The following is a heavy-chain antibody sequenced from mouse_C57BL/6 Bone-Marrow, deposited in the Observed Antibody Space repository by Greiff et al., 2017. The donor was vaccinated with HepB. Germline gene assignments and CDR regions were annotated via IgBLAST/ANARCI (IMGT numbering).Heavy chain of an antibody. V-gene: IGHV1-80*01. CDR3: ARTPFTTGWGDY. CDR1: GYAFSSYW. D-gene: IGHD1-1*01. Sequence: VKLQESGAELVKPGASVKISCKASGYAFSSYWMNWVKQRPGKGLEWIGQIYPGDGDTNYNGKFKGKATLTADKSSSTAYMQLSSLTSEDSAVYFCARTPFTTGWGDYWGQGTSVTVSS. CDR2: IYPGDGDT. J-gene: IGHJ4*01.